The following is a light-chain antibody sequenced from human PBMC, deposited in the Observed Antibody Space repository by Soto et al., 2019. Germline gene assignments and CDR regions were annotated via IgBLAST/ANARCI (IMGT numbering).Light chain of an antibody. V-gene: IGKV3-11*01. CDR3: QRRKA. J-gene: IGKJ1*01. Sequence: EIVLTQSPATLSSSPGERATLSCRASQSVGSYLAWYQQKPGQAPRLLIYDASNRATGIPARFSGSGSGTDFTLTISSLEPEDFAVYYCQRRKAFGQGTKVEIK. CDR1: QSVGSY. CDR2: DAS.